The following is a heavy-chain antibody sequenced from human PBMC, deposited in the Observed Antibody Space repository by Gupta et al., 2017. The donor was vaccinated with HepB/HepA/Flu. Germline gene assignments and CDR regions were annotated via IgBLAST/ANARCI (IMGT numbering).Heavy chain of an antibody. Sequence: QLQLLQSGAEVKKPGPSVTVSCKSSGYPFTGYYMHWVRQAPGQGLEWMGWINPNSGGTNDAQKFQGRGTMTRETSIRTAYMEQRRLRSDGTAVYYCARRRGGNSSAWYFDLWGRGTLVTVSS. CDR3: ARRRGGNSSAWYFDL. CDR1: GYPFTGYY. CDR2: INPNSGGT. D-gene: IGHD6-6*01. J-gene: IGHJ2*01. V-gene: IGHV1-2*02.